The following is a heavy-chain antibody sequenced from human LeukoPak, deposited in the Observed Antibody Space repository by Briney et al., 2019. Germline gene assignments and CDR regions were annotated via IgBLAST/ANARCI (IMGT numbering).Heavy chain of an antibody. D-gene: IGHD6-13*01. V-gene: IGHV3-23*01. CDR1: GFTFSSYA. CDR2: ISGSGGST. Sequence: PGGSLRLSCAASGFTFSSYAMSWVRQAPGKGLEWVSAISGSGGSTYYADSVKGRFTISRDNSKNTLYLQMNSLRAEDTAVYYCAKDRIVQGPGSSWYSAFDYWGQGTLVTVSS. CDR3: AKDRIVQGPGSSWYSAFDY. J-gene: IGHJ4*02.